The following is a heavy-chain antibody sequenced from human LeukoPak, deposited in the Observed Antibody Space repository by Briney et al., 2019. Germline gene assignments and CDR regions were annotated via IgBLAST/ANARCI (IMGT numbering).Heavy chain of an antibody. J-gene: IGHJ4*02. Sequence: PSETLSLTCTGSGGSISSSSYYWGWIRQPPGKGLEWIGIIYYSGSTYYNPSLKSRVTISVDTSKNQFSLKLSSVTAADTAVYYCARQGRGSRSYMEDFDYWGQGTLVTVSS. CDR1: GGSISSSSYY. V-gene: IGHV4-39*01. CDR3: ARQGRGSRSYMEDFDY. D-gene: IGHD6-13*01. CDR2: IYYSGST.